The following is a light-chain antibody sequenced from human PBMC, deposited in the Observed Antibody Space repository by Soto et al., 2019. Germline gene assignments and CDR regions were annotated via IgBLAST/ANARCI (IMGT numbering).Light chain of an antibody. CDR1: QSVSSY. CDR3: QQRSTWPLT. J-gene: IGKJ4*01. Sequence: EIVLTQSPAALSLSPGERATLSCRATQSVSSYLAWYQHKPGQAPRLLIYDASNRATGIPARFSGSGSGTDFTLTISSLEPEDFAVYYGQQRSTWPLTFGGGTKVEIK. V-gene: IGKV3-11*01. CDR2: DAS.